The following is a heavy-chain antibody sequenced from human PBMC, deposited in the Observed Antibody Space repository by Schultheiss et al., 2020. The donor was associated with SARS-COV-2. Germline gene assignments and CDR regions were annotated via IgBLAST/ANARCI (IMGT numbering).Heavy chain of an antibody. D-gene: IGHD3-16*01. CDR1: GFTFSSYA. V-gene: IGHV3-7*03. CDR2: MNQDGSEK. Sequence: SCAASGFTFSSYAMSWVRQAPGKGLEWVAIMNQDGSEKYYVDSVKGRFTISRDDAKNSLYLQMNSLRAEDTAVFYCAASGGTYWGQGTLVTVSS. CDR3: AASGGTY. J-gene: IGHJ4*02.